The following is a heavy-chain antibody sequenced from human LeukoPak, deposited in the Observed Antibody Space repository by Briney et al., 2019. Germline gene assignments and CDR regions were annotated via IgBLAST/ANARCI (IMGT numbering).Heavy chain of an antibody. CDR1: GGTFSSYA. CDR3: AREIVVVPAAIPKVPHYYYYYGMDV. CDR2: IIPIFGTA. J-gene: IGHJ6*02. Sequence: ASVKVSCKASGGTFSSYAISWVRQAPGQGLEWMGGIIPIFGTANYAQKFQGGVTITADESTSTAYMELSSLRSEDTAVYYCAREIVVVPAAIPKVPHYYYYYGMDVWGQGTTVTVSS. D-gene: IGHD2-2*01. V-gene: IGHV1-69*13.